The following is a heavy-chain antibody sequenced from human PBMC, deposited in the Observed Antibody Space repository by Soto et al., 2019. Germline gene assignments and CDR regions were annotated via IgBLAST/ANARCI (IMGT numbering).Heavy chain of an antibody. CDR3: GRKMITFGGDSDY. Sequence: SETLSLTCAVYGGSFSGYYWSWIRQPPGKGLEWIGEINHSGSTNYNPSLKSRVTISVDTSKNQFSLKLSSVTAADTAVYYCGRKMITFGGDSDYWGQGTLVTVSS. CDR1: GGSFSGYY. CDR2: INHSGST. D-gene: IGHD3-16*01. V-gene: IGHV4-34*01. J-gene: IGHJ4*02.